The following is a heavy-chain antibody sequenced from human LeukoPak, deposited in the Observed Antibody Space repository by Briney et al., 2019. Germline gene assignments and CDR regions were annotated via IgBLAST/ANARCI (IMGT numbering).Heavy chain of an antibody. J-gene: IGHJ3*02. CDR2: IGTAGDA. D-gene: IGHD6-13*01. CDR3: VRSLGSSSWSVGGVFDI. CDR1: GFTFSRYD. Sequence: PGGSLRLSCAASGFTFSRYDMHWVRQVPGKGLEWVSGIGTAGDAYSPGSVKGRFTISRENAKNSLYLQMNNLRVGDTALYYCVRSLGSSSWSVGGVFDIWGQGTLVTVSS. V-gene: IGHV3-13*01.